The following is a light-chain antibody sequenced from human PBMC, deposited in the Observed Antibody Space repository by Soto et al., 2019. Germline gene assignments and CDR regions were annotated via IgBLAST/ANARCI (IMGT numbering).Light chain of an antibody. CDR3: QQYNNWPPLT. V-gene: IGKV3-15*01. CDR1: QSVSSN. Sequence: EIVMTQSPATLSVSPGARATLSCRASQSVSSNLAWYQQKPGQAPRLLIYGASTRAIGIPARFSGSGSGTEFTLNISSLQSEEFAVYYCQQYNNWPPLTFGGGTKVEIK. J-gene: IGKJ4*01. CDR2: GAS.